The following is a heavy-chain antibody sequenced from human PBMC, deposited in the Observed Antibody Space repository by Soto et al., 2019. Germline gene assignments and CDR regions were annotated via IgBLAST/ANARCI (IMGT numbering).Heavy chain of an antibody. D-gene: IGHD3-3*01. V-gene: IGHV1-3*01. Sequence: ASVKVSCKASGYTFTSCAMHWVRQAPGQRLEWMGWINAGNGNTKYSQKFQGRVTITRDTSASTAYMELSSLRAEDTAVYYCARDPAYYDFWSGYYTRVDYYYGMDVWGQGTTVTVSS. J-gene: IGHJ6*02. CDR1: GYTFTSCA. CDR2: INAGNGNT. CDR3: ARDPAYYDFWSGYYTRVDYYYGMDV.